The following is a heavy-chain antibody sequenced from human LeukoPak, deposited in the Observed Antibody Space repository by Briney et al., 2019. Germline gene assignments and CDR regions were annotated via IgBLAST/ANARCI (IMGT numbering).Heavy chain of an antibody. CDR2: IYHSGST. CDR3: AREMTIRIVGADDAFDI. V-gene: IGHV4-38-2*02. Sequence: SETLSLTCTVSGYSISSGYYWGWIRQPPGKGLEWIGSIYHSGSTYYNPSLKSRVTISVDTSKNQFSLKLSSVTAADTAVYYCAREMTIRIVGADDAFDIWGQGTMVTVSS. J-gene: IGHJ3*02. CDR1: GYSISSGYY. D-gene: IGHD1-26*01.